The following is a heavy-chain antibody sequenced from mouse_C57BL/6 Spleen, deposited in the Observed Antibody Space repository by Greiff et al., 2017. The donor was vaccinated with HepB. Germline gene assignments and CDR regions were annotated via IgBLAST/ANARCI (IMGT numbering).Heavy chain of an antibody. J-gene: IGHJ4*01. CDR3: ARRLGGAMDY. CDR1: GYTFTSYG. V-gene: IGHV1-81*01. CDR2: IYPRSGNT. Sequence: VQGVESGAELARPGASVKLSCKASGYTFTSYGISWVKQRTGQGLEWIGEIYPRSGNTYYNEKFKGKATLTADKSSSTAYMELRSLTSEDSAVYFCARRLGGAMDYWGQGTSVTVSS.